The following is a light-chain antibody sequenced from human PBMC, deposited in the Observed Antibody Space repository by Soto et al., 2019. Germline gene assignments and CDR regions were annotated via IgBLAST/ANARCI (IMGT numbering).Light chain of an antibody. J-gene: IGKJ4*01. CDR2: GIS. CDR3: QHFVTWPLT. Sequence: EVVMTQSPATLSVSPGATATLSCRASQSLTTYLAWYQQKPDQAPRLLIYGISTRATDVPARFSGSGSGTEFTLTISSLQAEDFAVYYCQHFVTWPLTFGGGTKVDIK. CDR1: QSLTTY. V-gene: IGKV3-15*01.